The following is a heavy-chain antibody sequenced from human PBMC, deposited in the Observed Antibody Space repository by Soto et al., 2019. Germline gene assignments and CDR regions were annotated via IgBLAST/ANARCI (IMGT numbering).Heavy chain of an antibody. J-gene: IGHJ6*02. D-gene: IGHD6-13*01. Sequence: GGSLRLSCAASGFTFSSYGMHWVRQAPGKGLEWVAVISYDGSNKYYADSVKGRFTISRDNSKNTLYLQMNSLRAEDTAVYYCAKDHAAAGYYYYGMDVWGQGTTVTVSS. CDR1: GFTFSSYG. V-gene: IGHV3-30*18. CDR2: ISYDGSNK. CDR3: AKDHAAAGYYYYGMDV.